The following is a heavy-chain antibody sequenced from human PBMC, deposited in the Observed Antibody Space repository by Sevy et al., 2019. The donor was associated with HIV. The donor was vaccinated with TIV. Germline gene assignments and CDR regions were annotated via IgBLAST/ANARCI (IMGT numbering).Heavy chain of an antibody. Sequence: GGSLRLSCAASGFTFSTYMMNWVRQAPGKGLEWVSSISGSSNYIYYADSVKGRFTISRDNAKNALFLQMNSLRVEDTAFYYCARPYGSGSWEAFDLWGQGTMVTVSS. J-gene: IGHJ3*01. CDR2: ISGSSNYI. D-gene: IGHD3-10*01. CDR1: GFTFSTYM. V-gene: IGHV3-21*01. CDR3: ARPYGSGSWEAFDL.